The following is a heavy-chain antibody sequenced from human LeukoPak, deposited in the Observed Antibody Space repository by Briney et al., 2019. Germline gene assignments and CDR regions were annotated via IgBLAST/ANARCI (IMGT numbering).Heavy chain of an antibody. V-gene: IGHV3-48*03. Sequence: GGSLKLSCVGSGLTFSGFELNWVRQAPEKGLEWVSYIKDDVSLKMYADSVKGRFTISRDNARNSLYLQMNSLRVEDTAIYYFARRFRDWGQETLVTVSS. D-gene: IGHD3-16*01. CDR2: IKDDVSLK. J-gene: IGHJ4*02. CDR3: ARRFRD. CDR1: GLTFSGFE.